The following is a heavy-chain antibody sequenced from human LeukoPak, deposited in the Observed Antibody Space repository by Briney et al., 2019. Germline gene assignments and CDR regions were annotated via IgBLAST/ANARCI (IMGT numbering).Heavy chain of an antibody. J-gene: IGHJ4*02. CDR3: ASSNAIPKYYFGY. Sequence: SQTLSLTCTVSGGSISSGSYYWSWIRQPAGKGLEWIGRIYTSGSTNYNPSLKSRVTISVDTSKNQFSLKLSSVTAADTAVYYCASSNAIPKYYFGYWGQGTLVTVSS. V-gene: IGHV4-61*02. CDR2: IYTSGST. CDR1: GGSISSGSYY. D-gene: IGHD2-8*01.